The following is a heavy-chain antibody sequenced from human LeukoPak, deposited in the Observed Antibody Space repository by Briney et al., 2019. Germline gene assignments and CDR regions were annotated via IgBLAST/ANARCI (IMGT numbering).Heavy chain of an antibody. CDR3: ARRGRLWWQLGFY. J-gene: IGHJ4*02. D-gene: IGHD4-23*01. CDR1: GGSFSGYY. V-gene: IGHV4-34*01. Sequence: SETLSLTCAVYGGSFSGYYWSWIRQPPGKGLEWIGEINHSGSTNYNPSLKGRVTISVDTSKEQFSLKLSSVTAADTAVYYCARRGRLWWQLGFYWGQGTLVTVSS. CDR2: INHSGST.